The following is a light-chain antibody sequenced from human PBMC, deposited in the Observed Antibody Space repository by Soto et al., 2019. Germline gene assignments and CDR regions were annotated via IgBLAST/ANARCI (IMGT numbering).Light chain of an antibody. Sequence: DTQMSQSPSFLSASIGDSLTITCRASQDIGHSLAWYQQKPGEVPRLLVFPSVTLEAGVPSRFAARASGTEFTLTISSLQPEDVAVYYCQKYYGAPYTFGQGTKVDIK. CDR2: PSV. CDR1: QDIGHS. V-gene: IGKV1-27*01. CDR3: QKYYGAPYT. J-gene: IGKJ2*01.